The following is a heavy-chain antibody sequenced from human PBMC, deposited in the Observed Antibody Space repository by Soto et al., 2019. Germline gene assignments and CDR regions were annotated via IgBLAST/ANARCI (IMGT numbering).Heavy chain of an antibody. Sequence: QVQLVQSGAEVKKPGSSVKVSCKASGGTFSSYAISWVRQAPGQGLEWMGGIIPIFGTANYAQKFQGRVTITADESTSTAYMELRSLRSEDTAVYYCAREYQGLRLGELSYYYWFDPWGQGTLVTVSS. J-gene: IGHJ5*02. V-gene: IGHV1-69*01. CDR1: GGTFSSYA. CDR2: IIPIFGTA. CDR3: AREYQGLRLGELSYYYWFDP. D-gene: IGHD3-16*02.